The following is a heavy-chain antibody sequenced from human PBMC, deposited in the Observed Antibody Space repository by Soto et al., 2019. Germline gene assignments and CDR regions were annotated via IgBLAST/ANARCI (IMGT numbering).Heavy chain of an antibody. D-gene: IGHD3-10*01. Sequence: QVKLVESGGGVVQPGRSLRLSCAASGYPFTSYGMHWVREGPDKGLEWVAIISYDGSDKYYADSVKGRFTISRDNSKNTLYLQMYSLRPEDTALYYCVGGQYYFDYRGQGTLVIVSS. CDR2: ISYDGSDK. V-gene: IGHV3-30*03. CDR1: GYPFTSYG. CDR3: VGGQYYFDY. J-gene: IGHJ4*02.